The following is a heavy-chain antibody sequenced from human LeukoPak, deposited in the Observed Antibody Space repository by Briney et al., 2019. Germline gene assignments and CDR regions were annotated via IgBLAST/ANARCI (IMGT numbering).Heavy chain of an antibody. J-gene: IGHJ5*02. CDR1: GGSFSVYY. CDR2: INHSGST. D-gene: IGHD3-22*01. Sequence: SETLSLTCAVYGGSFSVYYWSWIRQPPGKGLEWIGEINHSGSTNYNPSLKSRVTISVDTSKNQFSLKLSSVTAADTAVYYCARGGEDSSGYPNRFDPWGQGTLVTVSS. V-gene: IGHV4-34*01. CDR3: ARGGEDSSGYPNRFDP.